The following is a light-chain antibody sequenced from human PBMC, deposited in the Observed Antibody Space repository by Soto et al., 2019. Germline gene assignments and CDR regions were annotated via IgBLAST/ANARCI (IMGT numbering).Light chain of an antibody. CDR2: ANN. J-gene: IGLJ1*01. CDR1: SSNIGAGYD. CDR3: QSYDSSLRSYV. V-gene: IGLV1-40*01. Sequence: QSALTQPPSVSGAPGQRVTISCTGSSSNIGAGYDVHWYRQVPGTAPKLLIYANNNRPSGVPDRFSGSKSGTSASLAITGLQAEDEATYYCQSYDSSLRSYVFGTGTKVTVL.